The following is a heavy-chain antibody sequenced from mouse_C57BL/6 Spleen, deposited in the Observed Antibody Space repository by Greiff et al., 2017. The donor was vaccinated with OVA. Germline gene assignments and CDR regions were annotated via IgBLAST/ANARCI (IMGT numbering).Heavy chain of an antibody. CDR1: GYAFSSSW. V-gene: IGHV1-82*01. CDR3: ARSGAVVPYYAMDY. CDR2: IYPGDGDT. Sequence: QVQLQQSGPELVKPGASVKISCKASGYAFSSSWMNWVKQRPGTGLEWIGRIYPGDGDTNYNGKFKGQATLTADKSSSTAYMQLSSLTSEDSAVYFCARSGAVVPYYAMDYWGQGTSVTVSS. J-gene: IGHJ4*01. D-gene: IGHD1-1*01.